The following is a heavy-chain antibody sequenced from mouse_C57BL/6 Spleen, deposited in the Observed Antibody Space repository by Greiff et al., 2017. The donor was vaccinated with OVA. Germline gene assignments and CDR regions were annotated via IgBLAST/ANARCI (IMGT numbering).Heavy chain of an antibody. V-gene: IGHV1-15*01. CDR2: IDPETGGT. Sequence: QVHVKQSGAELVRPGASVTLSCKASGYTFTDYEMHWVKQTPVHGLEWIGAIDPETGGTAYNQKFKGKAILTADKSSSTAYMELRSLTSEDSAVYYCTRSHGSPYWGQGTTLTVSS. J-gene: IGHJ2*01. D-gene: IGHD1-1*01. CDR3: TRSHGSPY. CDR1: GYTFTDYE.